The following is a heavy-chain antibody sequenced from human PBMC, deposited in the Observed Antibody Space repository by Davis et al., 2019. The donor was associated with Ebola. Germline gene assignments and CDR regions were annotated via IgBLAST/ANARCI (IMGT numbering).Heavy chain of an antibody. Sequence: GESLKISCAASGFTFSSYSMNWVRQAPGKGLECVSSISSSSSYIYYADSVKGRFTISRDNAKNSLYLQMNSLRAEDTALYYCTRGLYGYGMDVWGPGTTVTVSS. CDR2: ISSSSSYI. CDR3: TRGLYGYGMDV. CDR1: GFTFSSYS. J-gene: IGHJ6*02. V-gene: IGHV3-21*01. D-gene: IGHD2-8*01.